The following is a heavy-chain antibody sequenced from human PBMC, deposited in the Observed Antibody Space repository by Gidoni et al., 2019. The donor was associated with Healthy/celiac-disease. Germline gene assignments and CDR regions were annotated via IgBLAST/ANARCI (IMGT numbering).Heavy chain of an antibody. CDR2: ISYDGIHT. J-gene: IGHJ4*02. V-gene: IGHV3-30*18. Sequence: QVQLVESGGGVGQPGRSLRLSWAASGCTFSSYGMHWVRQAPGKGLEWVAVISYDGIHTYYADSVKGRFTISRDNSKNTLYLQMHSLRAEDTAVYYCAKDLQNLQYYFDYWGQGTLVTVSS. CDR1: GCTFSSYG. CDR3: AKDLQNLQYYFDY. D-gene: IGHD4-4*01.